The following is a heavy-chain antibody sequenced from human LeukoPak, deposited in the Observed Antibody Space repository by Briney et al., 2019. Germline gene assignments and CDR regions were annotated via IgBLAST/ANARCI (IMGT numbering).Heavy chain of an antibody. CDR3: ARTYYYDSSGYNFDY. CDR2: INPSGGST. CDR1: GYTFTSYY. J-gene: IGHJ4*02. Sequence: ASVKVSCEASGYTFTSYYMHWVRQAPGQGLEWMGIINPSGGSTSYAQKFQGRVTMTRDTSTSTVYMELSSLRSEDTAVYYCARTYYYDSSGYNFDYWGQGTLVTVSS. D-gene: IGHD3-22*01. V-gene: IGHV1-46*01.